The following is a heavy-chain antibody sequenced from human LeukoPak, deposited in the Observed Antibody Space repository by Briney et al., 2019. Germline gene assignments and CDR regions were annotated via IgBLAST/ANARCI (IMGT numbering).Heavy chain of an antibody. CDR3: AGGSIGARLKT. CDR1: GGSFSGFY. D-gene: IGHD1-26*01. CDR2: IDQSGRT. V-gene: IGHV4-34*01. Sequence: SETLSLTCAVSGGSFSGFYWSWIRQPPGQGLEWIGEIDQSGRTNYNPSLKSRVTISVETSKNQFSLRLTSVTAADTAVYYCAGGSIGARLKTWGQGTLVTVSS. J-gene: IGHJ5*02.